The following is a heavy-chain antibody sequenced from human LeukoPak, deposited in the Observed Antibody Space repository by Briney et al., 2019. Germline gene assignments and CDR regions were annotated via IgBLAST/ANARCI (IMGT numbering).Heavy chain of an antibody. Sequence: PGGSLRLSCAASGFTLSIYEMTWVRQAPGKGLEWVSYITSSGRHTLYADSVKGRFTISRDTAKNSLYLQMNSLRGEDTAVYYCSRDISSSTRAFDIWGQGTMVTVS. V-gene: IGHV3-48*03. J-gene: IGHJ3*02. CDR3: SRDISSSTRAFDI. D-gene: IGHD2-15*01. CDR2: ITSSGRHT. CDR1: GFTLSIYE.